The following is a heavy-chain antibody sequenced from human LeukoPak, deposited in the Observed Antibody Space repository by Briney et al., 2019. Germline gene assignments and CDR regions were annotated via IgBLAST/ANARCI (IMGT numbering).Heavy chain of an antibody. V-gene: IGHV3-7*02. CDR3: ARKYCSTTSCLFDN. D-gene: IGHD2-2*01. Sequence: PGGSLRLSCAASGFTFRTHWMSWVRQAPGKGLEWVANINQDGRKKFYVDSVEGRFTISRDDAKTSLFLQMNSLRVEDTAVYYCARKYCSTTSCLFDNWGQGTLVTVSS. CDR1: GFTFRTHW. J-gene: IGHJ4*02. CDR2: INQDGRKK.